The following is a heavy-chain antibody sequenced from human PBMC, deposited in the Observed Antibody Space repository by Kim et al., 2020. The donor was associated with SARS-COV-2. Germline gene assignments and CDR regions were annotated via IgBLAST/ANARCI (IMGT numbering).Heavy chain of an antibody. J-gene: IGHJ6*02. D-gene: IGHD1-7*01. V-gene: IGHV4-31*02. CDR3: ARGRQNYPYYYYGMDV. Sequence: HKRRVTISVNTSKNHFSLKLSSVTAADTAVYYCARGRQNYPYYYYGMDVWGQGTTVTVSS.